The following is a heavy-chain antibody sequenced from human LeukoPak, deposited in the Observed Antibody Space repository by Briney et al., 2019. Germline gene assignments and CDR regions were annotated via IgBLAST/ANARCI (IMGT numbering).Heavy chain of an antibody. CDR3: ATLSSSCYKYFQH. CDR1: GYSFTSYW. CDR2: IYPGDSDT. D-gene: IGHD6-13*01. V-gene: IGHV5-51*01. J-gene: IGHJ1*01. Sequence: GASLKISCKGSGYSFTSYWIGWVRQLPGKGLEWMGIIYPGDSDTSYSPPFQGQVTISADKSISTAYLQWSSLKASDTAMYYCATLSSSCYKYFQHWGQGTLVTVSS.